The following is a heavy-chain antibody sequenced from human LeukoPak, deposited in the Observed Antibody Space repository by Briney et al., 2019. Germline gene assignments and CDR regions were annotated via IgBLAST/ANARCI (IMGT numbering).Heavy chain of an antibody. V-gene: IGHV1-18*01. J-gene: IGHJ3*01. Sequence: ASVKVSCKASGYTFTSYGITWVRQAPGQGLEWMGWISAYNGNTNYAQKLQGRVTMTTDTSTNTAYMDLRSRRSDDTAVYYCATSGVAAASLTAFDVWGQGTMVTVSS. CDR2: ISAYNGNT. CDR1: GYTFTSYG. D-gene: IGHD6-13*01. CDR3: ATSGVAAASLTAFDV.